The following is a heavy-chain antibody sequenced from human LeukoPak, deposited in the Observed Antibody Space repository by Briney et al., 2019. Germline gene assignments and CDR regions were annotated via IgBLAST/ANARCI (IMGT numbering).Heavy chain of an antibody. Sequence: SETLSLTCAVYGGSFSGYYWSWIRQPPGKGLEWIGEINHSGSTNYNPSLKSRVTISVDTSKNQFSLKLSSVTAADTAVYYCARGERDGYICWGQGTLVTVSS. CDR1: GGSFSGYY. V-gene: IGHV4-34*01. CDR3: ARGERDGYIC. J-gene: IGHJ4*02. CDR2: INHSGST. D-gene: IGHD5-24*01.